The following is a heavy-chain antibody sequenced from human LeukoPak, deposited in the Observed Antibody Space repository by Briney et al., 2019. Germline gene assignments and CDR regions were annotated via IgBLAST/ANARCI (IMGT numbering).Heavy chain of an antibody. J-gene: IGHJ4*02. CDR1: GFPFSSYW. D-gene: IGHD6-19*01. CDR3: TTGSAYSTDWYDF. V-gene: IGHV3-15*01. Sequence: GGSLRLSCVASGFPFSSYWMTWVRQTPGKGLEWVGRILSNIDGGTTDYAAPVKGRFTISRDDSKSTLYLQMNSLTTEDTAVYYCTTGSAYSTDWYDFWGQGTLVTVSS. CDR2: ILSNIDGGTT.